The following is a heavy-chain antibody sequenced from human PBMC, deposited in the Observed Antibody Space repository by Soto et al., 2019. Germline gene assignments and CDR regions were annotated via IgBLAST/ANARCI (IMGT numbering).Heavy chain of an antibody. V-gene: IGHV3-48*02. CDR2: ISSSGGSL. CDR3: ARGGTSSWYVFAY. J-gene: IGHJ4*02. CDR1: GFTVGDSS. Sequence: EVQLVESGGGLVQPGGSLRLSCAGSGFTVGDSSMNWIRQAPGKGLEWVSYISSSGGSLLYADSVKGRFIISRDTAKNSLYLQMDSLRDEHTGVYYCARGGTSSWYVFAYWGQGTLVTVSS. D-gene: IGHD6-13*01.